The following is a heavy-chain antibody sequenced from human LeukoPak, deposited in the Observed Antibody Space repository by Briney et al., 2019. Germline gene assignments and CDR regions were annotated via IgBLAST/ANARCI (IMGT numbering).Heavy chain of an antibody. CDR2: IIPIFGTA. V-gene: IGHV1-69*05. Sequence: SVKVSCKASGGTFSSYAISWVRQAPGQGLEWMGGIIPIFGTANYAQKFQGRVTITTDESTSTAYMELSSLRSEDTAVYYCAAEPTDVDTTMATGGYWGQGTLVTVSS. CDR3: AAEPTDVDTTMATGGY. CDR1: GGTFSSYA. D-gene: IGHD5-18*01. J-gene: IGHJ4*02.